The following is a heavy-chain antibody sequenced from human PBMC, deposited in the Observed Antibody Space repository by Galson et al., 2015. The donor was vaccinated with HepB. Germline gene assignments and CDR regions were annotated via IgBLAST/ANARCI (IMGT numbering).Heavy chain of an antibody. Sequence: TLSLTCIVSGGSISSGDYYWSWIRQPPGKGPEWIGYIYYSGSTYYNPSLKSRVTISIDTSKNQFSLKLSSVTAADTAMYYCARGPTIFGVEISDDALDIWGQGTMATVSS. CDR3: ARGPTIFGVEISDDALDI. CDR1: GGSISSGDYY. CDR2: IYYSGST. V-gene: IGHV4-30-4*01. D-gene: IGHD3-3*01. J-gene: IGHJ3*02.